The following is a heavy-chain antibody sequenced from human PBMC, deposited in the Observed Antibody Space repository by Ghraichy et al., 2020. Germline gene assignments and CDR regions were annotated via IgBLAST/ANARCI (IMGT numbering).Heavy chain of an antibody. V-gene: IGHV3-7*01. Sequence: GGSLRLSCAASGFTFSSYWMSWVHQAPGKGLEWVANIKQDGSEKYYVDSVKGRFTISRDNAKNSLYLQMNSLRAEDTAVYYCARDITPSSGWYKAFDIWGQGTMVTVSS. CDR3: ARDITPSSGWYKAFDI. D-gene: IGHD6-19*01. CDR2: IKQDGSEK. CDR1: GFTFSSYW. J-gene: IGHJ3*02.